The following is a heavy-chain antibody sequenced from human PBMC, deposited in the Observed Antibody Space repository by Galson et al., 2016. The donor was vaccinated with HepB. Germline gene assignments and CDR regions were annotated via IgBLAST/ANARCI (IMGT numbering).Heavy chain of an antibody. CDR1: GYSFASYW. Sequence: QSGAEVKKPGESLKISCKGSGYSFASYWIAWVRQMPGEGLEWMGIIHPGDSNTRYSPSFLGQVTFSADKSSSTAYLQWSSVKASDTAMYYCARLGDPNYNPQMPTIESHYCDYWRQGTLVTVSS. J-gene: IGHJ4*02. CDR3: ARLGDPNYNPQMPTIESHYCDY. V-gene: IGHV5-51*03. CDR2: IHPGDSNT. D-gene: IGHD5-24*01.